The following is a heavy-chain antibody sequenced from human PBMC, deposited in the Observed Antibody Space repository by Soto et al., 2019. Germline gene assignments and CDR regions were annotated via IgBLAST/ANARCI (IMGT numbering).Heavy chain of an antibody. V-gene: IGHV3-30-3*01. CDR3: ARAAAAGSIYGALDY. D-gene: IGHD6-13*01. CDR1: GFTFSSYA. CDR2: ISYDGSNK. J-gene: IGHJ4*02. Sequence: GGSLRLSCAASGFTFSSYAMHWVRQAPGKGLEWVAVISYDGSNKYYADSVKGRFTISRDNSKNTLYLQMNSLRAEDTAVYCCARAAAAGSIYGALDYWGQGTLVTVSS.